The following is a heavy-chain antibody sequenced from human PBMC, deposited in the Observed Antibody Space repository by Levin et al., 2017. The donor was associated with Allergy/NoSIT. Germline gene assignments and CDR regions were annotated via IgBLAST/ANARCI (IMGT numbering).Heavy chain of an antibody. CDR2: IGGSGGTS. J-gene: IGHJ4*02. CDR3: AKGIHFFSDYDFSDY. Sequence: GGSLRLSCAASGFTFSSYAMSWVRQAPGKGLEWVSSIGGSGGTSYYADSVRGRFTISRDNSKNTLHMQLNSLRAEDTAVYYCAKGIHFFSDYDFSDYWGQGTQVTVSS. V-gene: IGHV3-23*01. D-gene: IGHD5-12*01. CDR1: GFTFSSYA.